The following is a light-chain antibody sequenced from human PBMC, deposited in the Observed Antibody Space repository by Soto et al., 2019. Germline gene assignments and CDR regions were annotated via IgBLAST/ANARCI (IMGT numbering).Light chain of an antibody. Sequence: QSVLIQPPSASGTPGQRVTISCSGSRSNIGSNTVNWFQQVPGMAPRLLIYNDSQRPSGVPDRFSGSRSGTSASLAISGLQSDDEADFYCASWDVSLEAGVFGGGTKLTVL. V-gene: IGLV1-44*01. CDR2: NDS. J-gene: IGLJ3*02. CDR3: ASWDVSLEAGV. CDR1: RSNIGSNT.